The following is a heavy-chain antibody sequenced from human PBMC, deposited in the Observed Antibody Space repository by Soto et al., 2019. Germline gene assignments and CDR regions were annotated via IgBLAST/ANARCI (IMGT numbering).Heavy chain of an antibody. J-gene: IGHJ5*02. Sequence: QVQLVQSGAEVKKPGASVKVSCKASGYTFPSYDINWVRQATGQGLEWMGWMNPNSGNTGYAQKFQGRVTMTRNTSISTAYMELSSLRSEDTAVYYCATRWYYYDSSGYYHRRVRWFDPWGQGTLVTVSS. CDR1: GYTFPSYD. CDR3: ATRWYYYDSSGYYHRRVRWFDP. V-gene: IGHV1-8*01. CDR2: MNPNSGNT. D-gene: IGHD3-22*01.